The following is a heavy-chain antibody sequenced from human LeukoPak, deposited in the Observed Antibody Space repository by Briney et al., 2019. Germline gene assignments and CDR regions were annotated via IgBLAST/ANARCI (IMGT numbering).Heavy chain of an antibody. CDR1: GGSISSYY. D-gene: IGHD5-24*01. CDR3: ARGGGRDGYSYVGVDFDY. J-gene: IGHJ4*02. Sequence: SETLSLTCTVSGGSISSYYWSWIRQPPGKGLEWIGYIYYSGSTNYNPSLKSRVTISVDTSKNQFSLKLSSVTAADTAVYYCARGGGRDGYSYVGVDFDYWGQGTLVTVSS. V-gene: IGHV4-59*01. CDR2: IYYSGST.